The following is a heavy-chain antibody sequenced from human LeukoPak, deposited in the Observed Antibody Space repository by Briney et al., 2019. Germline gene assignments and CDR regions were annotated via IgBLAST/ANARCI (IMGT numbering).Heavy chain of an antibody. CDR3: TIYDYVSGSYRYYHD. Sequence: ASVTVSCKASGSTFTVYYMHWVRQAPGQGLEWMGWINPNSGGTNHAQKLQGRVTMTRDTSISTAYMELSRLRSDDTAVYYCTIYDYVSGSYRYYHDWGQATLVTASS. CDR1: GSTFTVYY. D-gene: IGHD3-16*02. CDR2: INPNSGGT. V-gene: IGHV1-2*02. J-gene: IGHJ4*02.